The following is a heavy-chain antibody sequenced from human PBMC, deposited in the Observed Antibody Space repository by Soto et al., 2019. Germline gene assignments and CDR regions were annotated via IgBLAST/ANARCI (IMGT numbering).Heavy chain of an antibody. V-gene: IGHV4-39*01. Sequence: QLQVQESGPGLVKPSETLSLTCTVSGGSISSSSDYWGWIRQPPGKGLEWLGSIYYSGSTYYNSSLKSRVTMSVDTSKNQFFLKLSSVTAADTAVYFCARRNVESDGFDIWGQGTMVTVSS. CDR3: ARRNVESDGFDI. D-gene: IGHD1-1*01. CDR1: GGSISSSSDY. CDR2: IYYSGST. J-gene: IGHJ3*02.